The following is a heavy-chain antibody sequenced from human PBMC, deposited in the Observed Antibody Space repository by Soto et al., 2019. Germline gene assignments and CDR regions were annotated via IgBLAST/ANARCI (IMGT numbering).Heavy chain of an antibody. Sequence: SETLSLTCTVSGGSISSGGYYWSWIRQHPGKGLEWIGYIYYSGSTYYNPSLKSRVTISVDTSKNQFSLKLSSVTAADTAVYYCARASPGGHYYDSSGYPDAFDIWGQGTMVT. J-gene: IGHJ3*02. D-gene: IGHD3-22*01. V-gene: IGHV4-31*03. CDR2: IYYSGST. CDR3: ARASPGGHYYDSSGYPDAFDI. CDR1: GGSISSGGYY.